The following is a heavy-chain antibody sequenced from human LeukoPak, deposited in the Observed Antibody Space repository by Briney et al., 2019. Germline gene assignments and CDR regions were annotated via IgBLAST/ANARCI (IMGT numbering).Heavy chain of an antibody. D-gene: IGHD6-19*01. CDR2: ISAYNGNT. V-gene: IGHV1-18*01. CDR1: GYTFTSYG. J-gene: IGHJ5*02. CDR3: ARDLRYSSGWYNNP. Sequence: GASVKVSCKASGYTFTSYGISWVRQATGQGLEWMGWISAYNGNTNYAQKLQGRVTMTTDTSTSTAYMELRSLRSDDTAVYYCARDLRYSSGWYNNPWGQGSLVTVSS.